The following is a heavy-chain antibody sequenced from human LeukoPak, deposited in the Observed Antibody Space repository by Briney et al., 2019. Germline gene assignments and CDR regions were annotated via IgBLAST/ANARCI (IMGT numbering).Heavy chain of an antibody. CDR1: GGSISSSSYY. Sequence: PSETLCLTCTVSGGSISSSSYYWGWIRQPPGKGLEWIGSIYYSGSTYYNPSLKSRVTISVDTSKNQFSLKLSSVTAADTAVYYCARGGTYYDFWSGYTDFDYWGQGTLVTVSS. CDR2: IYYSGST. D-gene: IGHD3-3*01. V-gene: IGHV4-39*07. J-gene: IGHJ4*02. CDR3: ARGGTYYDFWSGYTDFDY.